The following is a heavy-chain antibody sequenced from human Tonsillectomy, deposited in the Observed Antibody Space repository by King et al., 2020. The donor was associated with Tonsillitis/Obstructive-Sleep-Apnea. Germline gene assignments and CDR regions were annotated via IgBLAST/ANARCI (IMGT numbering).Heavy chain of an antibody. V-gene: IGHV4-61*08. CDR1: GGSVSSGGYY. CDR3: ARTISSASRVFDY. Sequence: QLQESGPGLVKPSETLSLTCTVSGGSVSSGGYYWGWIRQPPGKGLEWIGDIYYSGSTNYNPSLKSRVTISVDTSKNQFSLKLTSVTAADTAMYYCARTISSASRVFDYWGQGTLVTVSS. D-gene: IGHD6-6*01. J-gene: IGHJ4*02. CDR2: IYYSGST.